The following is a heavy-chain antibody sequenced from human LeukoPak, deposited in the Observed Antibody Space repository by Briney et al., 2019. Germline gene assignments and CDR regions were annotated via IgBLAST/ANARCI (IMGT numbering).Heavy chain of an antibody. CDR1: GFTFSSYA. D-gene: IGHD6-6*01. CDR2: ISGSGGST. V-gene: IGHV3-23*01. Sequence: GGSLRLSCAASGFTFSSYAMSWVRQAPGKGLEWVSAISGSGGSTYYADSVKGRFTISRDNSKSTLYLQMNSLRAEDTAVYYCARAYSSSSYYFDYWGQGSLVTVSS. CDR3: ARAYSSSSYYFDY. J-gene: IGHJ4*02.